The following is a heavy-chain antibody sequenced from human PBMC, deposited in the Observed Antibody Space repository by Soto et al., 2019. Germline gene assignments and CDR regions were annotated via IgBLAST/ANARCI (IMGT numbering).Heavy chain of an antibody. CDR1: GYALTELS. D-gene: IGHD3-3*01. V-gene: IGHV1-24*01. CDR2: FDPEDGET. CDR3: ATYPPTIFGVVIYNWFDP. J-gene: IGHJ5*02. Sequence: ASVKVSCKGSGYALTELSMHWVRQAPGKGLEWMGGFDPEDGETIYAQKFQGRVTMTEDTSTDTAYMELSSLRSEDTAVYYCATYPPTIFGVVIYNWFDPWGQGTLVTVSS.